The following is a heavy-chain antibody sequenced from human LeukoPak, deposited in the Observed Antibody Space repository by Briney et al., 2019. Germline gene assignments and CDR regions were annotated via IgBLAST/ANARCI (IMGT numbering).Heavy chain of an antibody. J-gene: IGHJ6*03. CDR3: AGGDILTGNYYYYYMDV. Sequence: ASVKVSFKASGGTFSIYAISWVRQAPGRGLEWMGGIIPIFGTANYAQKFQGRVTITTDESTSTAYMELSSLRSEDTAVYYCAGGDILTGNYYYYYMDVWGKGTTVTVSS. D-gene: IGHD3-9*01. CDR2: IIPIFGTA. V-gene: IGHV1-69*05. CDR1: GGTFSIYA.